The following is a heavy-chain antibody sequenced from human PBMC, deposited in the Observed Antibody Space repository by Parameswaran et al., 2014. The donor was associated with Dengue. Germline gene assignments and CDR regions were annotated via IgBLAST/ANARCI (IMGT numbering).Heavy chain of an antibody. V-gene: IGHV4-34*01. J-gene: IGHJ5*02. CDR3: ARGGRGWYSNNWFDP. CDR2: INHSGST. Sequence: WIRQPPGKGLEWIGEINHSGSTNYNPSLKSRVTISVDTSKNQFSLKLSSVTAADTAVYYCARGGRGWYSNNWFDPWGQGTLVTVSS. D-gene: IGHD6-19*01.